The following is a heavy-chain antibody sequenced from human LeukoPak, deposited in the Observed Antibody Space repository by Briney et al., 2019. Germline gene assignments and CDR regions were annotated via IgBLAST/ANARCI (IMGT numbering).Heavy chain of an antibody. D-gene: IGHD3-10*01. V-gene: IGHV3-48*02. CDR3: ARDYYYGFYY. Sequence: PGGSLRLSCAASGFTFSSYSMNWVRQAPGKGLEWVSYISSSSSSIHYADSVKGRFTISRDNAKNSLYLQVSSLNDEDTAMYYCARDYYYGFYYWGQGTLVTVSS. J-gene: IGHJ4*02. CDR2: ISSSSSSI. CDR1: GFTFSSYS.